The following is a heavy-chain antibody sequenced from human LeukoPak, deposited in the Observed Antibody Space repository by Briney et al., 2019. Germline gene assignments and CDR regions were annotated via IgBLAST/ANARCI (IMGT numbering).Heavy chain of an antibody. Sequence: QPGGSLRLSCAASGFAFSSYWMHWVRQAPGKGLVWVSRINSDGSSTSYADSVKGRFTISRDNAKNTLYLQMNSLRAEDTAVYYCARDYGDYVDAFDIWGQGTMVTVSS. V-gene: IGHV3-74*01. CDR1: GFAFSSYW. D-gene: IGHD4-17*01. J-gene: IGHJ3*02. CDR3: ARDYGDYVDAFDI. CDR2: INSDGSST.